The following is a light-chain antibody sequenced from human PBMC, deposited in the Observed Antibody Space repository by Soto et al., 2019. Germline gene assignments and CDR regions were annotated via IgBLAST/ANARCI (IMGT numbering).Light chain of an antibody. CDR1: QNVHSN. Sequence: EVVMTQSPATLSVSSGERATLSCRASQNVHSNIAWYQQKPGQAPSLLISYASTRATGIPARFSGSGSGTELPLPISSLQSEDFGVYYCQHYSNWPPTFGPGTKVEIK. CDR3: QHYSNWPPT. V-gene: IGKV3-15*01. J-gene: IGKJ3*01. CDR2: YAS.